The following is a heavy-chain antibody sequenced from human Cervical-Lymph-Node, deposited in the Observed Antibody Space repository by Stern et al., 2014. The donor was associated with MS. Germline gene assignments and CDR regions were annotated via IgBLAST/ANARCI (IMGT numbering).Heavy chain of an antibody. CDR3: ARHDGWLPHY. CDR1: GGSISRSTYY. V-gene: IGHV4-39*01. Sequence: QVQLVQSGPGLVKPSETLSLTCSVSGGSISRSTYYWGWIRQPPGKGLEWIGSIYYSGTTYYNPSLKSRVTIDTSTNQFSLRLQSVTAADTAVYYCARHDGWLPHYWSQGTLVTVSS. D-gene: IGHD5-12*01. J-gene: IGHJ4*02. CDR2: IYYSGTT.